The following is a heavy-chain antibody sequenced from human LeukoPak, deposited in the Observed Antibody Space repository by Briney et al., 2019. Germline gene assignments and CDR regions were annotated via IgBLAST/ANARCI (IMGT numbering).Heavy chain of an antibody. Sequence: GESLKISCKGSGYSFTSYWIGWVRQMPGKGLEWMGIIYPGDSDTRYSPSFQGQVTISADKSISTAYLQWSSLKASDTAMYYCARPGKLGAYYESSAHDAFDIWGQGTMVTVSS. J-gene: IGHJ3*02. CDR1: GYSFTSYW. CDR2: IYPGDSDT. D-gene: IGHD3-22*01. V-gene: IGHV5-51*01. CDR3: ARPGKLGAYYESSAHDAFDI.